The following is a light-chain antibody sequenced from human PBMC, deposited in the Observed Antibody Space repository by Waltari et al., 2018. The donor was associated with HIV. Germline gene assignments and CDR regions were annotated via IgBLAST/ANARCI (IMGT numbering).Light chain of an antibody. CDR3: QTWGTGIQV. V-gene: IGLV4-69*02. J-gene: IGLJ3*02. Sequence: QVVLTQSPFASASLGASVKLTCTLSSGHRSYAIAWHQQQSEKGPRYLMKVNGDGSHIKGDGIPDRFSGSSSGAERYLTISSLQFEDEADYYCQTWGTGIQVFGGATKLTVL. CDR2: VNGDGSH. CDR1: SGHRSYA.